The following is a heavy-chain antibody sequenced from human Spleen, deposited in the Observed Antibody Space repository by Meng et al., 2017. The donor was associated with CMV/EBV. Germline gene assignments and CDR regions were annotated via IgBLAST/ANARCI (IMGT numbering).Heavy chain of an antibody. D-gene: IGHD2-2*01. V-gene: IGHV3-21*01. CDR2: ISSSSSYI. CDR3: ARLGLGYCSSTSCYQNY. J-gene: IGHJ4*02. Sequence: LPSSTYTLHWVRQAPGKGLEWVSSISSSSSYIYYADSVKGRFTISRDNAKNSLYLQMNSLRAEDTAVYYCARLGLGYCSSTSCYQNYWGQGTLVTVSS. CDR1: LPSSTYT.